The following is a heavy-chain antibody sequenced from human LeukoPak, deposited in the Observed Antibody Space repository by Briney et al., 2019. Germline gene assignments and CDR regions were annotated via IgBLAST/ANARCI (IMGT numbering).Heavy chain of an antibody. J-gene: IGHJ3*02. D-gene: IGHD2-15*01. CDR2: IQYDGSIK. Sequence: GGSLRLSCAASGFTFSSYAMHWVRQAPGKGLEWVAFIQYDGSIKHYADSAKGRFTISRDNSKNTLYLQMNNLRPEDTAVYYCAKEGGSPNDVFDIWGQGTMVTVSS. CDR3: AKEGGSPNDVFDI. CDR1: GFTFSSYA. V-gene: IGHV3-30*02.